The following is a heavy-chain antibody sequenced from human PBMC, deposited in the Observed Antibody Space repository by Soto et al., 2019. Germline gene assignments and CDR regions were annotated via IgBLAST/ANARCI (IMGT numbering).Heavy chain of an antibody. CDR1: GFTVSSNY. Sequence: LRLSCAASGFTVSSNYMSWVRQAPGKGLEWVSVIYSGGSTYYADSVKGRFTISRDNSKNTLYLQMNSLRAEDTAVYYCATEGKIVATITGYYYYGMDVWGQGTTVTVS. J-gene: IGHJ6*02. CDR3: ATEGKIVATITGYYYYGMDV. D-gene: IGHD5-12*01. V-gene: IGHV3-53*01. CDR2: IYSGGST.